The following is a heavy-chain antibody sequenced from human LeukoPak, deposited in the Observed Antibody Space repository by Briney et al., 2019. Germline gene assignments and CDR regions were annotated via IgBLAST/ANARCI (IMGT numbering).Heavy chain of an antibody. CDR1: GYTFTSYY. Sequence: GASVKVCCKASGYTFTSYYMHWVRQAPGQGLEWMGIINPSGGSTSYAQKFQGRVTMTRDTSTSTVYMELSSLRSEDTAVYYCARVNLSPAKDSWELQGWAFDIWGQGTMVTVSS. V-gene: IGHV1-46*03. CDR3: ARVNLSPAKDSWELQGWAFDI. D-gene: IGHD1-26*01. CDR2: INPSGGST. J-gene: IGHJ3*02.